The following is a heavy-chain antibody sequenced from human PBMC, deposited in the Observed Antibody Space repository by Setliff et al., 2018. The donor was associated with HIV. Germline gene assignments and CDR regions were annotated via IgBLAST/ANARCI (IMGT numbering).Heavy chain of an antibody. CDR2: MFYSGST. Sequence: PSETLSLTCTVSGGSISSYYWNWIRQPPGKGLEWIGNMFYSGSTNYNPSLKSRVTMSVDTSNNQFSLKLSSVTAADTAVYYCARTYNFWSGYYDAFDIWGQGTMVTV. CDR1: GGSISSYY. D-gene: IGHD3-3*01. CDR3: ARTYNFWSGYYDAFDI. J-gene: IGHJ3*02. V-gene: IGHV4-59*08.